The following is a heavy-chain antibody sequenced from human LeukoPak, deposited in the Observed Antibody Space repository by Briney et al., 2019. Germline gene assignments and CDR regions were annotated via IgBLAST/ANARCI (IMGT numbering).Heavy chain of an antibody. J-gene: IGHJ4*02. CDR1: RFSLSTTGMG. D-gene: IGHD4-11*01. CDR3: AHSRAVYSNADYHFDY. Sequence: SGPTLVKPTQTLTLTCTLSRFSLSTTGMGVGWIRQPPGKALEWLALSNWDDNKRYSPSLTRRRTITKDTYKNQVVLTMSNMDPVDTATYYCAHSRAVYSNADYHFDYWGQGTLFTVSS. V-gene: IGHV2-5*02. CDR2: SNWDDNK.